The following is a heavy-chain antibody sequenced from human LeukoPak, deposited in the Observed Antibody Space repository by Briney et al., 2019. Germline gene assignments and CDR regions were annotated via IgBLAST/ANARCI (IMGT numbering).Heavy chain of an antibody. J-gene: IGHJ4*02. CDR2: ISAYNGHT. D-gene: IGHD1-26*01. Sequence: EASVKVSCKASGYTFNSYGISWVRQAPGQGLEWMGWISAYNGHTNYAQKFQGRVTMTTDTSTSTAYMDLRSLRSDDTAVYYCARGSGSYSSEETLDYWGQGTLVTVSS. V-gene: IGHV1-18*01. CDR3: ARGSGSYSSEETLDY. CDR1: GYTFNSYG.